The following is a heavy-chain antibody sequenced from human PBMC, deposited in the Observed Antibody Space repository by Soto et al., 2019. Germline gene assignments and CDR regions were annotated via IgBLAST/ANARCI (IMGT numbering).Heavy chain of an antibody. CDR1: GYTFTNYG. CDR3: ARDSHQYASSGYYSYDY. CDR2: IIAYNGNT. J-gene: IGHJ4*02. Sequence: QLVQSGAEVKKPGASVKVSCKASGYTFTNYGISWVRQAPGQGLEWMGWIIAYNGNTNYEQKLQDRVTMTTDTFQNTGQMEARSLRSDETAVYYCARDSHQYASSGYYSYDYWGQGTLVTVSS. D-gene: IGHD3-22*01. V-gene: IGHV1-18*01.